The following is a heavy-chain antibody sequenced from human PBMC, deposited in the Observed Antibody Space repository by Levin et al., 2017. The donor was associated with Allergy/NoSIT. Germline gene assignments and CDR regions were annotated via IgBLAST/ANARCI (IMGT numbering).Heavy chain of an antibody. Sequence: LSLTCAASGFIFEDYAMHWVRQVPGKGLEWVSGISWNSGSIGYADSVKGRFTISRDNAKNSLYLQMNSLRAGDTALYYCAKDRLTTLTTTGAFDFWGQGTMVTVSS. D-gene: IGHD3-22*01. J-gene: IGHJ3*01. V-gene: IGHV3-9*01. CDR2: ISWNSGSI. CDR3: AKDRLTTLTTTGAFDF. CDR1: GFIFEDYA.